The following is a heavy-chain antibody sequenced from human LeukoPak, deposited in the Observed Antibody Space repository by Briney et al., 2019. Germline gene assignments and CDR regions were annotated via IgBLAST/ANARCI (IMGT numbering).Heavy chain of an antibody. V-gene: IGHV3-23*01. CDR2: ISGSGGST. Sequence: PGGSLRLSYAGSGFTFSSYAMSWVRQAPGKGLEWVTAISGSGGSTYYADSVKGRFTISRDNSKNTLYLQMNSLRAEDTAVYYCATRGEILTGYPYYDYWGQGTLVTVSS. J-gene: IGHJ4*02. D-gene: IGHD3-9*01. CDR1: GFTFSSYA. CDR3: ATRGEILTGYPYYDY.